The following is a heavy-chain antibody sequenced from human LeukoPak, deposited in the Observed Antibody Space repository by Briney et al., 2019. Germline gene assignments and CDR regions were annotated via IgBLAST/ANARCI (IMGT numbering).Heavy chain of an antibody. J-gene: IGHJ3*02. CDR3: VKAPRTTVVGFDI. CDR1: GFTFSSYW. V-gene: IGHV3-64D*09. CDR2: ISSTGGST. Sequence: GGSLRLSCVASGFTFSSYWMTWGRQAPGKGLEYVSAISSTGGSTYYADSVKGRFTISRDNSKNTLYLQMSSLRAEDTSVYYCVKAPRTTVVGFDIWGQGTMVTVSS. D-gene: IGHD4-11*01.